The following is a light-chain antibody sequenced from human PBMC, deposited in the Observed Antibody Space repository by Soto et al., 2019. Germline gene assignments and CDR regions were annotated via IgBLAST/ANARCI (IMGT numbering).Light chain of an antibody. CDR1: QSVSSN. Sequence: EIVMTQSPATLSVSPGERATLSCRASQSVSSNLAWYQQKPGQAPRLLIYGASTRATGFPARFSGSGSGTEFTLTISSLQSEDFAVYYCQQYNNWPFTFGLGTKVDIK. V-gene: IGKV3-15*01. CDR3: QQYNNWPFT. J-gene: IGKJ3*01. CDR2: GAS.